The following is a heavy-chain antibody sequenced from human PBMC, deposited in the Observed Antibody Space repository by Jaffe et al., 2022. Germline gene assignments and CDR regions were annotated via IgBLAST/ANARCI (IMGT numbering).Heavy chain of an antibody. CDR1: GGSISSGSYY. J-gene: IGHJ4*02. D-gene: IGHD4-17*01. Sequence: QVQLQESGPGLVKPSQTLSLTCTVSGGSISSGSYYWSWIRQPAGKGLEWIGRIYTSGSTNYNPSLKSRVTISVDTSKNQFSLKLSSVTAADTAVYYCARSDYGDYFDYWGQGTLVTVSS. CDR3: ARSDYGDYFDY. V-gene: IGHV4-61*02. CDR2: IYTSGST.